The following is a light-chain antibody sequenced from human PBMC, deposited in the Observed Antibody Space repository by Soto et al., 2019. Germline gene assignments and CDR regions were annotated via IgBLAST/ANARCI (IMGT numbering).Light chain of an antibody. Sequence: QSALTQPASVSGSPGQSITISCTGTSSDVGAYNYVSWYQQHPGKAPKLMIYEVSNRPSGVSNRFSGSKSGNTASLTISWLQAEDEADYYCSSYTSSSTLFGGGTKVTVL. CDR1: SSDVGAYNY. CDR2: EVS. CDR3: SSYTSSSTL. J-gene: IGLJ2*01. V-gene: IGLV2-14*01.